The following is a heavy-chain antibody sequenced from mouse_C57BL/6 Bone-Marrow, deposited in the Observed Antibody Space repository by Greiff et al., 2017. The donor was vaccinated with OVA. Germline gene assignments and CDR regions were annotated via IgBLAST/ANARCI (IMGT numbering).Heavy chain of an antibody. CDR2: IRLKSDNYAT. V-gene: IGHV6-3*01. J-gene: IGHJ4*01. CDR1: GFTFSNYW. Sequence: EVQLVESGGGLVQPGGSMKLSCVASGFTFSNYWMNWVRQSPEKGLEWVAQIRLKSDNYATHYAESVKGRFTISRDDSKSSVYLQMNNLRAEDTGIYYCTGSPFWDPYAMDYWGQGTSVTVSS. CDR3: TGSPFWDPYAMDY. D-gene: IGHD4-1*01.